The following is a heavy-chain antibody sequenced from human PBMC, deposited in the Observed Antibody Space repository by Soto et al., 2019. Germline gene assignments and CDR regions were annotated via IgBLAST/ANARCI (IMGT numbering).Heavy chain of an antibody. J-gene: IGHJ6*03. Sequence: EVQLLESGGGLVQPGGSLRLSCAASGFTFSSYAMSWVRQAPGKGLEWVSAISGSGGSTYYADSVKGRFTISRDNSKNTLYIQMNSLGAEDTAVYYCAKPDTAMVPLWYYYYYMDVWGKGTTVTVSS. D-gene: IGHD5-18*01. CDR1: GFTFSSYA. CDR2: ISGSGGST. V-gene: IGHV3-23*01. CDR3: AKPDTAMVPLWYYYYYMDV.